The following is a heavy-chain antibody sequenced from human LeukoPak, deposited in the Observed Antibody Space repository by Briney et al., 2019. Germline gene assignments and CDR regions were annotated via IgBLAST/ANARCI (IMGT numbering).Heavy chain of an antibody. CDR2: ISAYNGNT. V-gene: IGHV1-18*01. J-gene: IGHJ4*02. D-gene: IGHD3-22*01. CDR3: ARAPLYYDSSGYYSVFFDY. Sequence: GASVKVSCKASGYTFTSYGISWVRQAPGQGLEWMGWISAYNGNTNYAQKLQGRVTMTTDTSTSTASMELRSLRSDDTAVYYCARAPLYYDSSGYYSVFFDYWGQGTLVTVSS. CDR1: GYTFTSYG.